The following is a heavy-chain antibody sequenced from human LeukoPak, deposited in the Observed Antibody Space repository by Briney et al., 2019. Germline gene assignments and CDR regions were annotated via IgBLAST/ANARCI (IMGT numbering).Heavy chain of an antibody. J-gene: IGHJ5*02. D-gene: IGHD4-11*01. CDR2: INPDGGGT. Sequence: ASVTVSCTASGYSFTAFHIHWVRQAPGQGLEGMGWINPDGGGTIFAQRFQGRVTMTRDTSISTAYMALTSLRSDDTAVYYCARSHDYTNYVGPWGQGTLVTVSS. CDR1: GYSFTAFH. V-gene: IGHV1-2*02. CDR3: ARSHDYTNYVGP.